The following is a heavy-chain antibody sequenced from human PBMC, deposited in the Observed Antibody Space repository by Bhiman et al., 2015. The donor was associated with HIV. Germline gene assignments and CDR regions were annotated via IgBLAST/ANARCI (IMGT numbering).Heavy chain of an antibody. D-gene: IGHD3-3*01. CDR1: GFTFDDYA. CDR3: AGPGGDFWSGYYTGGAMDV. Sequence: EVQLVESGGGLVQSGRSLRLSCAASGFTFDDYAMHWVRQAPGKGLEWVSGISWKSGNIGYADSVKGRFTISRDNAKNSLYLQMNSLRAEDTAVYYCAGPGGDFWSGYYTGGAMDVWGQRDHGHRLL. CDR2: ISWKSGNI. V-gene: IGHV3-9*01. J-gene: IGHJ6*03.